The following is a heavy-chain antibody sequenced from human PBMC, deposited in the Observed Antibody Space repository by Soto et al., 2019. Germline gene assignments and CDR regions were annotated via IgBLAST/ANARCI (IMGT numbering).Heavy chain of an antibody. CDR2: ISSNGANT. J-gene: IGHJ1*01. CDR1: GFTFDSPYSHA. V-gene: IGHV3-23*01. CDR3: VSRASATFKH. Sequence: GGSLRLSCAASGFTFDSPYSHAMSWVRQSPGKGPEWVSTISSNGANTHYAESVLGRFTISKDASRNTVHLHMNSLRADDTATYFCVSRASATFKHWGNGTPVTVSS. D-gene: IGHD3-10*01.